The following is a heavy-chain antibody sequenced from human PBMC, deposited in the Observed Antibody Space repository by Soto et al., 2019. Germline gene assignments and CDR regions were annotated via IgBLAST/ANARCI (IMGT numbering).Heavy chain of an antibody. CDR3: AKGGVQYYYVSGNVDSPAHFDY. CDR1: GFTFSSYA. V-gene: IGHV3-23*01. Sequence: PGGSLRLSCAASGFTFSSYAMSWVRQAPGKGLEWVSAISGSGGSTYYADSVKGRFTISRDNSKNTLYLQMNSLRTEDTALYYCAKGGVQYYYVSGNVDSPAHFDYWGQGTLVTVSS. CDR2: ISGSGGST. D-gene: IGHD3-10*01. J-gene: IGHJ4*02.